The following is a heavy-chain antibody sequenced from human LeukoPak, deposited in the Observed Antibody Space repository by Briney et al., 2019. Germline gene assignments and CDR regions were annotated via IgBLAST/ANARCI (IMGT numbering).Heavy chain of an antibody. D-gene: IGHD3-22*01. Sequence: GGSLRLSCAASGFTFSSYGMHWVRQAPDKGLEWVAVISYDGSNKYYADSVKGRFTISRDNSKNTLYLQMNSLRAEDTAVYYCAKDRAYYYDSSGYYRAYYYGMDVWGQGTTVTVSS. CDR1: GFTFSSYG. CDR3: AKDRAYYYDSSGYYRAYYYGMDV. V-gene: IGHV3-30*18. J-gene: IGHJ6*02. CDR2: ISYDGSNK.